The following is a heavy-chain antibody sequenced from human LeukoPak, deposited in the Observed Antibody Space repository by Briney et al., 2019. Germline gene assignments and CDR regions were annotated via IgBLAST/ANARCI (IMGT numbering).Heavy chain of an antibody. J-gene: IGHJ4*02. CDR2: IYCSGRT. CDR3: ARGQKYRNGYTVTELGSGYFAY. V-gene: IGHV4-59*01. CDR1: GGSISSYY. D-gene: IGHD5-18*01. Sequence: KPSETLSLTCSVSGGSISSYYWNWIRQTPGKGLEWIGYIYCSGRTNYNPSLKSRVTISVDTSKNQFSLTLSSVTTADTAVYYCARGQKYRNGYTVTELGSGYFAYWGQGTLVTVSS.